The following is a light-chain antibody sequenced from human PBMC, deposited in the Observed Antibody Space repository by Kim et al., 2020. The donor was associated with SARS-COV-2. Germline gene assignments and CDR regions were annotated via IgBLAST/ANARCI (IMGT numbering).Light chain of an antibody. CDR1: QTVSSTY. V-gene: IGKV3-20*01. J-gene: IGKJ4*01. Sequence: SPGAKTTITSRASQTVSSTYLAWYQQKPGKATKLLIYDTSSRATGIPDRFSGSGFGTDFTLTISRLEPEDFAVYYCQQYGSEPLTFGGGTKVDIK. CDR2: DTS. CDR3: QQYGSEPLT.